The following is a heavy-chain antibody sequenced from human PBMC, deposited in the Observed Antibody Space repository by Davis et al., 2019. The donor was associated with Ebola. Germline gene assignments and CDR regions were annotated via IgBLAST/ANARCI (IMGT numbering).Heavy chain of an antibody. V-gene: IGHV4-59*01. J-gene: IGHJ4*02. CDR1: GGSISSYY. Sequence: PSETLSLTCTVSGGSISSYYWSWIRQPPGKGLEWIGYIYYSGSTNYNPSLKSRVTISVDTSKNQFSLKLSSVTAADTAVYYCAGGISSSWYFRWGQGTPVTVSS. CDR2: IYYSGST. D-gene: IGHD6-13*01. CDR3: AGGISSSWYFR.